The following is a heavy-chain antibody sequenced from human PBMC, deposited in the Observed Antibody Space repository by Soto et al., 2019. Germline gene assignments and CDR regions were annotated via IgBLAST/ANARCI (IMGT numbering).Heavy chain of an antibody. V-gene: IGHV1-69*13. J-gene: IGHJ5*02. D-gene: IGHD5-12*01. Sequence: ASVKVSCKXSGGTFSSYAISWVRQAPGQGLEWMGGIIPIFGTANYAQKFQGRVTITADESTSTAYMELSSLRSEDTAVYYCARTPAGSVATIGGFDPWGQGTLVTV. CDR1: GGTFSSYA. CDR3: ARTPAGSVATIGGFDP. CDR2: IIPIFGTA.